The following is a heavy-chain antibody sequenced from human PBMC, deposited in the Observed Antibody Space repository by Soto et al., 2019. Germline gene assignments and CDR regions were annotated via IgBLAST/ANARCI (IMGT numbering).Heavy chain of an antibody. CDR2: MNPNSGNT. V-gene: IGHV1-8*01. Sequence: AAVKVCCKASGYSFTSYDINWVRQATGQGLEWMGWMNPNSGNTGYAQKFQGRVTMTRNTSISTAYMELSSLRSEDTAVYYCARGPLIVVVVAATRSDAFAIWGQGTMVTVSS. D-gene: IGHD2-15*01. CDR1: GYSFTSYD. CDR3: ARGPLIVVVVAATRSDAFAI. J-gene: IGHJ3*02.